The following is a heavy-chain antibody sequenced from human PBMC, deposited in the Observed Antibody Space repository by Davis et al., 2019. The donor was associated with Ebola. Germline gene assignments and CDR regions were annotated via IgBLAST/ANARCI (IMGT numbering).Heavy chain of an antibody. CDR2: ISAYNGNT. CDR1: GYTFTSYG. D-gene: IGHD2-2*01. CDR3: ARDIVVVPTAPRAYYYYYGMDV. J-gene: IGHJ6*02. Sequence: ASVKVSCKASGYTFTSYGISWVRQAPGQGLEWMGWISAYNGNTNYAQKLQGRVTMATDTSTSTAYMELRSLRSDDTAVYYCARDIVVVPTAPRAYYYYYGMDVWGQGTTVTVSS. V-gene: IGHV1-18*01.